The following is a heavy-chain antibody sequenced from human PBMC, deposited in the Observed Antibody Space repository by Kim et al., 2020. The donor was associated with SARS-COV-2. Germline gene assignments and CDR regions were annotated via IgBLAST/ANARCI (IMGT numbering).Heavy chain of an antibody. Sequence: SETLSLTCTVSGGSISSGAYYWSWIRQHPGKGLEWIGYIYYSGSTYYNPSLKSQFTISVDTSKNQFSLKLSSVTAADTAVYYCAGATPPHESSGYYGQYYCDYGGQGPRVTVSS. CDR3: AGATPPHESSGYYGQYYCDY. CDR2: IYYSGST. J-gene: IGHJ4*02. CDR1: GGSISSGAYY. D-gene: IGHD3-22*01. V-gene: IGHV4-31*01.